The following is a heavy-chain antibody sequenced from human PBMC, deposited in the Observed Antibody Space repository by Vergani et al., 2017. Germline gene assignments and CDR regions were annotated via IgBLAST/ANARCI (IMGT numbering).Heavy chain of an antibody. CDR2: IYYSGST. Sequence: QVQLQESGPGVVKPSQTLSLTCTVSGGSISSYYWSWIRQPPGKGLEWIGYIYYSGSTYYNPSLKSRVTISVDTSKNQFSLKLSSVTAADTAVYYCARTIFGAYYMDVWGKGTTVTVSS. V-gene: IGHV4-59*06. CDR3: ARTIFGAYYMDV. CDR1: GGSISSYY. D-gene: IGHD3-3*01. J-gene: IGHJ6*03.